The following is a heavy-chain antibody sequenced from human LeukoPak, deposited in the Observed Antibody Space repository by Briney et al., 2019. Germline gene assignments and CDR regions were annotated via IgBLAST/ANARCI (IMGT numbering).Heavy chain of an antibody. J-gene: IGHJ4*02. D-gene: IGHD6-13*01. CDR3: AAEYSSSWGFDY. Sequence: PVKVSCKASGFTFTSSAVQWVRQARGQRLEWIGWIVVGSGDTNYAQKFQERVTITRDMSTSTAYMELSSLRSEDTAVYYCAAEYSSSWGFDYWGQGTLVTVSS. V-gene: IGHV1-58*01. CDR1: GFTFTSSA. CDR2: IVVGSGDT.